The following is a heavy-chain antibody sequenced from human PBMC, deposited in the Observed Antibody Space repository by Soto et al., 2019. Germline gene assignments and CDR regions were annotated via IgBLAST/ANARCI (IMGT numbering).Heavy chain of an antibody. CDR3: AHSRVKTTVTKDGLYYFDY. V-gene: IGHV2-5*02. D-gene: IGHD4-17*01. CDR2: IYWDDDK. J-gene: IGHJ4*02. Sequence: QITLKESGPTLVKPTQTLTLTCTFSGFSLSTSGVGVGWIRQPPGKALEWLALIYWDDDKRYSPSLKSRLTITKDTSKSQVALTMTNMDPVDTATYYCAHSRVKTTVTKDGLYYFDYWGQGTLVTVSS. CDR1: GFSLSTSGVG.